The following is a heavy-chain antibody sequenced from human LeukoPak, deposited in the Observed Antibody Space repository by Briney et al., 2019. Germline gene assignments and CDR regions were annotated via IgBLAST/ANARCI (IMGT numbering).Heavy chain of an antibody. D-gene: IGHD2-15*01. CDR2: ISVSGST. CDR3: ALSGGTDWYGLEC. CDR1: GFTFRIYA. Sequence: GGSLRLSCAASGFTFRIYAMSWVRQAPGKGLEWISAISVSGSTYYADSVKGRFTISRDNSKNTLYLQMNSLRAEDTAVYYCALSGGTDWYGLECWGQGTLVTVSS. V-gene: IGHV3-23*01. J-gene: IGHJ4*02.